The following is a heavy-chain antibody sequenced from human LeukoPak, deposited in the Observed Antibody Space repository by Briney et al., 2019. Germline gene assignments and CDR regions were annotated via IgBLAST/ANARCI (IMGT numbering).Heavy chain of an antibody. V-gene: IGHV4-38-2*02. CDR3: ARTPMYWSGDDCYSGLFDF. D-gene: IGHD2-15*01. CDR1: GYSISTGFY. Sequence: SETLSLTCTVSGYSISTGFYWGWIRQSPGKGLEGIGAIYRSGRTFSNPSLKSRVLMSTDTSKNQFSLKLTSVTAADTAVYFCARTPMYWSGDDCYSGLFDFWGQGTLVTGSS. J-gene: IGHJ4*02. CDR2: IYRSGRT.